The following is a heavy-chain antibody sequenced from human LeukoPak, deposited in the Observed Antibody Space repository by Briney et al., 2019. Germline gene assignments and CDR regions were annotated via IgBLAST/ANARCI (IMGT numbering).Heavy chain of an antibody. J-gene: IGHJ4*02. CDR3: ARGHYYDTSGDY. V-gene: IGHV4-59*11. Sequence: PSETLSLTCAVSGDSISSHYLSWIRQPPGKGLEWIGYIDYSGGTNYNPSLKSRVTISVDTSKNQFSLNLSSVTAADTAVYYCARGHYYDTSGDYWGQGTLVTVSS. CDR2: IDYSGGT. CDR1: GDSISSHY. D-gene: IGHD3-22*01.